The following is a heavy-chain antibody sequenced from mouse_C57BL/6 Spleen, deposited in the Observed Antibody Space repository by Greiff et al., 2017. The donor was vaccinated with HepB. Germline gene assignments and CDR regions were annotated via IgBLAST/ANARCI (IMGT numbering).Heavy chain of an antibody. CDR2: IYPGSGNT. J-gene: IGHJ1*03. CDR3: ARSGDGSRGWYFDV. V-gene: IGHV1-76*01. D-gene: IGHD1-1*01. CDR1: GYTFTDYY. Sequence: QVQLQQSGAELVRPGASVKLSCKASGYTFTDYYINWVKQRPGQGLEWIARIYPGSGNTYYNEKFKGKATLTAEKSSSTAYMQLSSLTSEDSAVYFCARSGDGSRGWYFDVWGTGTTVTVSS.